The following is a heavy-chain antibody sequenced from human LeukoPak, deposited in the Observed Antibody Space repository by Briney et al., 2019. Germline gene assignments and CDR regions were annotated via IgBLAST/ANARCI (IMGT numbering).Heavy chain of an antibody. D-gene: IGHD4-17*01. CDR1: GYSFTSYW. CDR3: ARYDYGDYSGYSRRNFDY. Sequence: GESLKISCKGSGYSFTSYWIGWVRQMPGKGLEWMGIIYPGDSETRYSPSFQGQVTISADKSISTAYLQWSSLKASDTAMYYCARYDYGDYSGYSRRNFDYWGQGTLVTVSS. CDR2: IYPGDSET. J-gene: IGHJ4*02. V-gene: IGHV5-51*01.